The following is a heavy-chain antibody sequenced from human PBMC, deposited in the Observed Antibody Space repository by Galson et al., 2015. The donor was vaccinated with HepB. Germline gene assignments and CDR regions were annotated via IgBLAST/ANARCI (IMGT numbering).Heavy chain of an antibody. CDR2: IIPILGIA. CDR3: AGGGGDYDSSGYYSDY. V-gene: IGHV1-69*02. CDR1: GYTFTGYY. J-gene: IGHJ4*02. D-gene: IGHD3-22*01. Sequence: SVKVSCKASGYTFTGYYMHWVRQAPGQGLEWMGRIIPILGIANYAQKFQGRVTITADKSTSTAYMELSSLRSEDTAVYYCAGGGGDYDSSGYYSDYWGQGTLVTVSS.